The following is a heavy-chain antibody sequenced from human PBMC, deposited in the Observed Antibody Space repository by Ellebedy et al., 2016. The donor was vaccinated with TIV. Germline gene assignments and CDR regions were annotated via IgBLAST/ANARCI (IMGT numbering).Heavy chain of an antibody. Sequence: SLKISCAASGFIFDNYAMHWVRQGPGKGLEWVSGINWSGSRIDYADSVKGRFPISRDNAKNSLYLQMDKLRAEDTAFYYCAKDIEIYYDNSGSFDHWGQGTLVTVSS. D-gene: IGHD3-22*01. CDR3: AKDIEIYYDNSGSFDH. CDR1: GFIFDNYA. V-gene: IGHV3-9*01. CDR2: INWSGSRI. J-gene: IGHJ4*02.